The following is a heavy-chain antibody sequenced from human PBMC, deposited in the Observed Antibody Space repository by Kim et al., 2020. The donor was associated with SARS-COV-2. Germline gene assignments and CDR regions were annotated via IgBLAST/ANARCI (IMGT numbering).Heavy chain of an antibody. CDR3: ARGGYYDSRRPLIDY. CDR2: IYYSGST. CDR1: GGSISSSSYY. V-gene: IGHV4-39*01. J-gene: IGHJ4*02. D-gene: IGHD3-22*01. Sequence: SETLSLTCTVSGGSISSSSYYWGWIRQPPGKGLEWIGSIYYSGSTYYNPSLKSRVTISVDTSKNQFSLKLSSVTAADTAVYYCARGGYYDSRRPLIDYWGQGTLVTVSS.